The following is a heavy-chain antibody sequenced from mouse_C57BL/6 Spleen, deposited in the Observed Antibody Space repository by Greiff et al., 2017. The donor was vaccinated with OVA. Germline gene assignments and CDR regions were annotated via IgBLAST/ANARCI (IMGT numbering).Heavy chain of an antibody. D-gene: IGHD1-1*01. CDR1: GFTFSSYA. CDR3: TRADYYGSGGYFDV. V-gene: IGHV5-9-1*02. Sequence: EVMLVESGEGLVKPGGSLKLSCAASGFTFSSYAMSWVRQTPEKSLEWVAYISSGCDYSYYPDTVKGRFTISRDNARNTLYRQMSSRKSEDTAMYYCTRADYYGSGGYFDVWGTGTTVTVSS. J-gene: IGHJ1*03. CDR2: ISSGCDYS.